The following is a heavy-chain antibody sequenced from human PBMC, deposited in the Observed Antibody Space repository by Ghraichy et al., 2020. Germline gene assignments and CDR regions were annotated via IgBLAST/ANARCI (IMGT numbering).Heavy chain of an antibody. D-gene: IGHD3-10*01. CDR2: MNDDGKER. Sequence: GGSLRLSCKASGFIFSKSWMSWVRHSPERGLEWVANMNDDGKERYYVDSLRGRFTISRDNDKNLLFLQITRLGVDDTAVYYCARDPKHGALDYWGQGTLVAVS. CDR3: ARDPKHGALDY. J-gene: IGHJ4*02. CDR1: GFIFSKSW. V-gene: IGHV3-7*03.